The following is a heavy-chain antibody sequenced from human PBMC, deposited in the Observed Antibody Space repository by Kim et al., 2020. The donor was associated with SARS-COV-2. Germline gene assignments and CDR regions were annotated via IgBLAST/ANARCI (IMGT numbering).Heavy chain of an antibody. CDR3: AKAVRAAVAGTGLGY. D-gene: IGHD6-19*01. V-gene: IGHV3-9*01. Sequence: GGSLRLSCAASGFTFDDYAMHWVRQAPGKGLEWVSGISWNSGSIGYADSVKGRFTISRDNAKNSLYLQMNSLRAEDTALYYCAKAVRAAVAGTGLGYWGQGTLVTVSS. CDR2: ISWNSGSI. J-gene: IGHJ4*02. CDR1: GFTFDDYA.